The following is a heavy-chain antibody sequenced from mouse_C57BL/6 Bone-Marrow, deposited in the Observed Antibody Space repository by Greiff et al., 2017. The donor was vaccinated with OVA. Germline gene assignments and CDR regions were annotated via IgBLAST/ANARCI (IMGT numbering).Heavy chain of an antibody. Sequence: VQLQQPGTELVKPGASVKLSCKASGYTFTSYWMHWVKQRPGQGLEWIGNINPSNGGTNYNEKFKSKATLTVDKSSSTAYMQLSSLTSEDAAVYYCARYGTLRRWYFDVWGTGTTVTVSS. V-gene: IGHV1-53*01. D-gene: IGHD2-12*01. CDR1: GYTFTSYW. J-gene: IGHJ1*03. CDR3: ARYGTLRRWYFDV. CDR2: INPSNGGT.